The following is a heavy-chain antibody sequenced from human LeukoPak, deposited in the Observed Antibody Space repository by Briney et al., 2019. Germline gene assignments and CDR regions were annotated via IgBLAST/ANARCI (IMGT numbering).Heavy chain of an antibody. V-gene: IGHV1-2*02. CDR2: INPNSGAT. CDR1: AYTFTCCY. CDR3: AGEPMTTPTWDLDY. J-gene: IGHJ4*02. Sequence: ASVKVCCKGSAYTFTCCYMHWVRQAPGQGLEWMAWINPNSGATHYAQKFQGRVAVTRDTSISTAYMELSGLESDDTAVYYCAGEPMTTPTWDLDYWGQGTLVSVSS. D-gene: IGHD4-17*01.